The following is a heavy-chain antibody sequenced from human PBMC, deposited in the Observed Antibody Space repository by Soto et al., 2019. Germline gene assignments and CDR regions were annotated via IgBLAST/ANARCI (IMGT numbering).Heavy chain of an antibody. D-gene: IGHD3-3*01. CDR2: ISGSGGST. J-gene: IGHJ6*02. V-gene: IGHV3-23*01. CDR3: AKDRNDFWSGYYYYYGMDV. Sequence: PGGFLRLSCAASGFTFSSYAMSWVRQAPGKGLEWVSAISGSGGSTYYADSVKGRFTISRDNSKNTLYLQMNSLRAEDTAVYYCAKDRNDFWSGYYYYYGMDVWGQGTTVTVSS. CDR1: GFTFSSYA.